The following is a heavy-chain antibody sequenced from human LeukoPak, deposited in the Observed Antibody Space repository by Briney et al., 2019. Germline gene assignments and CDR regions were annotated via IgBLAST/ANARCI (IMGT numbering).Heavy chain of an antibody. CDR3: ARAATDWFDP. CDR1: GFTFSSYG. Sequence: GGSLRLSCAASGFTFSSYGMSWVRQAPGKGLEWVSVIYSGGSTYYADSVKGRFTISRDNSKNTLYLQMNSLRAEDTAVYYCARAATDWFDPWGQGTLVTVSS. V-gene: IGHV3-53*01. CDR2: IYSGGST. J-gene: IGHJ5*02.